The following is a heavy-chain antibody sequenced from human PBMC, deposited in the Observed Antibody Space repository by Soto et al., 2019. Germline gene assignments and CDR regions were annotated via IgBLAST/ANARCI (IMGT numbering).Heavy chain of an antibody. CDR2: INHSGST. CDR1: VGSFSVYY. D-gene: IGHD6-13*01. CDR3: ARARPYSSSWCGSRLSWFDP. V-gene: IGHV4-34*01. J-gene: IGHJ5*02. Sequence: PETLSLTCAFYVGSFSVYYWGSIRQPPGKGLEWIGEINHSGSTNYNPSLKSRVTISVDTSKNQFSLKLSSVTAADTAVYYCARARPYSSSWCGSRLSWFDPWGQGTMVTVSS.